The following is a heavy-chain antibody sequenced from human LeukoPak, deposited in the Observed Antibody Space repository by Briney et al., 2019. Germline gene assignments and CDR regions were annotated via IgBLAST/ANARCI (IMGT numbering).Heavy chain of an antibody. CDR2: IIPIFGTA. Sequence: SVRVSCKASGGTFSSYAISWVRQAPGQGLEWMGGIIPIFGTANYAQKFQGRVTITADESTSAAYMELSSLRSEDTAVYYCARDLEYQPGGMDVWGKGTTVTVSS. CDR1: GGTFSSYA. CDR3: ARDLEYQPGGMDV. V-gene: IGHV1-69*01. D-gene: IGHD2-2*01. J-gene: IGHJ6*04.